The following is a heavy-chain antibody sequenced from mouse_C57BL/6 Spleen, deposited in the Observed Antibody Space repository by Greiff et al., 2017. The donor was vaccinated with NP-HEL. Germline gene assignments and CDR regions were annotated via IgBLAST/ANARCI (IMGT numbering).Heavy chain of an antibody. Sequence: QVQLQQSGAELAKPGASVKLSCKASGYTFTSYWMHWVKQRPGQGLEWIGYINPSSGYTKYNQKFKDKATLTADKSSSTAYVQLSSLTYEDSAVSYCSRWNYGIWTDYAMDYWGQGTSVTVSS. J-gene: IGHJ4*01. CDR1: GYTFTSYW. CDR3: SRWNYGIWTDYAMDY. V-gene: IGHV1-7*01. CDR2: INPSSGYT. D-gene: IGHD1-1*01.